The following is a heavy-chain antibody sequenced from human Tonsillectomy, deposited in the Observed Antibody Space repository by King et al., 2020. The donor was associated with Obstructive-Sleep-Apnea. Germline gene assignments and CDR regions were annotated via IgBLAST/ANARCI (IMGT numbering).Heavy chain of an antibody. CDR2: ISSTGTYI. D-gene: IGHD6-19*01. CDR1: GFTFTDYDYY. V-gene: IGHV3-11*06. J-gene: IGHJ4*02. Sequence: VQLVESGGGVVKPGGSLRLSCAASGFTFTDYDYYMSWIRQAPGKGLEWVAYISSTGTYIKYADSLKGRFTISRDNAGNSVYLQMNSLRADDTALYFCARESGDWLVDSWGQGTLVIVSS. CDR3: ARESGDWLVDS.